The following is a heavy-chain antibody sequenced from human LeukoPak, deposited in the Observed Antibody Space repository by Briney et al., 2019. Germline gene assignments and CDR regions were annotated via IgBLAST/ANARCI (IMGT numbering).Heavy chain of an antibody. CDR1: GFTFGDYA. Sequence: PGGSLRLSCTASGFTFGDYAMSWFRQAPGKGLEWVGFIRSKAYGGTTEYAASVKGRFTISRDDSKSIAYLQMNSLKTEDTAVFYCTRARCSGGNCYRGVDYWGQGTLVTASS. CDR3: TRARCSGGNCYRGVDY. J-gene: IGHJ4*02. CDR2: IRSKAYGGTT. D-gene: IGHD2-15*01. V-gene: IGHV3-49*03.